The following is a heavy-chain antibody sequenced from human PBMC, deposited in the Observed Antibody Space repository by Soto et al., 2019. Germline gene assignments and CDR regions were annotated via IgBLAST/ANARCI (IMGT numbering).Heavy chain of an antibody. J-gene: IGHJ5*02. CDR1: GLSLSTSGEA. CDR3: VHYVSTSPAGWFDP. CDR2: IYWDDDK. D-gene: IGHD3-10*02. V-gene: IGHV2-5*02. Sequence: QITLKEPGPTLVKPTQTLTLTCTFSGLSLSTSGEAVGWIRQPPGKALEWLALIYWDDDKRYNPTLKTRLTITKDTSKNQVVLTLTNMDPVDTATYYCVHYVSTSPAGWFDPWGQGILVTVSS.